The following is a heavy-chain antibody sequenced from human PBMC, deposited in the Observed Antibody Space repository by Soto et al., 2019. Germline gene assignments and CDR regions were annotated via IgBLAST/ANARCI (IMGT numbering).Heavy chain of an antibody. V-gene: IGHV4-61*01. CDR3: ARVVDLRAIDY. Sequence: QVQLQESGPGLVKPSETLSLTCTVSGGSVGSGSYYWSWIRQPPGKGLEWIGYIYYSGSTNYNPSLKSRVTISVDTSKNQFSLKLSSVTAADTAVYYCARVVDLRAIDYWGQGTLVTVSS. J-gene: IGHJ4*02. D-gene: IGHD4-17*01. CDR1: GGSVGSGSYY. CDR2: IYYSGST.